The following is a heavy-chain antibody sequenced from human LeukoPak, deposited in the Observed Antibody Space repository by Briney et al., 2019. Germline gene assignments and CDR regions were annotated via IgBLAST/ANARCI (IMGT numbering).Heavy chain of an antibody. CDR2: IYHSGST. D-gene: IGHD5-12*01. V-gene: IGHV4-30-2*01. J-gene: IGHJ4*02. Sequence: SETLSLTCAVSGGSISSGGYSWSWIRQPPGKGLEWIGYIYHSGSTYHNPSLKSRVTISVDRSKNQFSLKLSSVTAADTAVYYCARGGGYDSMGSVDYWGQGTLVTVS. CDR1: GGSISSGGYS. CDR3: ARGGGYDSMGSVDY.